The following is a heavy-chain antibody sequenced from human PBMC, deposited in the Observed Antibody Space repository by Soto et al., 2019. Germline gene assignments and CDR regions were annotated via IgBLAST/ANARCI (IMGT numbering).Heavy chain of an antibody. CDR3: TPFRPTREQQLVRGY. D-gene: IGHD6-13*01. J-gene: IGHJ4*02. CDR1: GFTFSNAW. CDR2: IKSKTDGGTT. V-gene: IGHV3-15*01. Sequence: PGGSLRLSCAASGFTFSNAWMSWVRQAPGKGLEWVGRIKSKTDGGTTDYAAPVKGRFTVSRDDSKNTLYLQMNSLKTEDTAVYYCTPFRPTREQQLVRGYWGQGTLVTVSS.